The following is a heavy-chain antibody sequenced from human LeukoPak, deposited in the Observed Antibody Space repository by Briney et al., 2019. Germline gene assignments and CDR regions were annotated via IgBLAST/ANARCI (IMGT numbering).Heavy chain of an antibody. Sequence: ASVKVSCKASGYTFTGYYMHWVRQAPGQGLEWMGWINPNSGGTNYAQKFQGRVTMTRDTSISTAYMELSRLRSDDTAVYYCARDLTVVTAGDYWGQGTLVTVSS. D-gene: IGHD4-23*01. J-gene: IGHJ4*02. V-gene: IGHV1-2*02. CDR1: GYTFTGYY. CDR2: INPNSGGT. CDR3: ARDLTVVTAGDY.